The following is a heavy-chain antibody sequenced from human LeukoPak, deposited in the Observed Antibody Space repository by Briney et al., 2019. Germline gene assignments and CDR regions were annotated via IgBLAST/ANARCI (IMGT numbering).Heavy chain of an antibody. D-gene: IGHD1-26*01. CDR2: TKTDGSEK. Sequence: GESLRLSCAASGFTFSSYWMSWVRQVPGKGLEWEANTKTDGSEKYYLDSVKGRFTISRDNAKNSLYLQMNSLRAEDTAVYYCASTSWELPDYWGQGTLVTVSS. CDR1: GFTFSSYW. V-gene: IGHV3-7*01. CDR3: ASTSWELPDY. J-gene: IGHJ4*02.